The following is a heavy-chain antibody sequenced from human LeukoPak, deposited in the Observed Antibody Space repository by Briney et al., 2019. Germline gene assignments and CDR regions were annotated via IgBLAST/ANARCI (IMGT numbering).Heavy chain of an antibody. CDR1: GFTFSSYA. CDR3: AKVRQYYYGSGSYTLDV. Sequence: PGGSLRLSCAASGFTFSSYAMSWVRQAPGKGLEWVSAISGSGGSTYYADSAKGRFTISRDNSKNTLYLQMNSLRAEDTAVYYCAKVRQYYYGSGSYTLDVWGQGTTVTVSS. V-gene: IGHV3-23*01. D-gene: IGHD3-10*01. CDR2: ISGSGGST. J-gene: IGHJ6*02.